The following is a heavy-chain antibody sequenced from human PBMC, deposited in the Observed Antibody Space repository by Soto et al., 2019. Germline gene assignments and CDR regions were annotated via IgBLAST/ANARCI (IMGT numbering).Heavy chain of an antibody. Sequence: PSETLSLTCTVSGGSISSGDYYWSWIRQPPGKGLEWIAYFYYTGSTNYNPSLRSRVTISVDTSKNQFSLKLSSVTAADTAVYYCAKYYYDSNTYFYRWFDPGGQGTLVTVSS. J-gene: IGHJ5*02. CDR2: FYYTGST. V-gene: IGHV4-61*08. CDR1: GGSISSGDYY. CDR3: AKYYYDSNTYFYRWFDP. D-gene: IGHD3-22*01.